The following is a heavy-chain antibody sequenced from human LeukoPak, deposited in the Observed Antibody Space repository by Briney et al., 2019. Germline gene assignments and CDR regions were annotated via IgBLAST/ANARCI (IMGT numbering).Heavy chain of an antibody. CDR2: ISYDGSNK. J-gene: IGHJ4*02. CDR1: GFTFSSYA. D-gene: IGHD1-26*01. Sequence: GGSLRLSCAASGFTFSSYAMHWVRQAPGKGLEWVAVISYDGSNKYYADSVKGRFTISRDNSKNTLYLQMNSLRAEDTAVYYCARDRLSIVGAKNDYWGQGTLVTVSS. V-gene: IGHV3-30*04. CDR3: ARDRLSIVGAKNDY.